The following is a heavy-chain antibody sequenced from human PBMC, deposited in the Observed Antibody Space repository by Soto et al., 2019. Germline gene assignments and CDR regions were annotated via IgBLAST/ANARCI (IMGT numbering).Heavy chain of an antibody. J-gene: IGHJ4*02. Sequence: QVQLVQSGAEVKKPGSSVKVSCKASGGTFSSYTISWVRQAPGQGLEWMGRIIPILGIGNYAQKFQGRVTITADKSTSTAYVELSSLRSEDTAVYYCAGRYGDRDYWGQGTLVTVSS. CDR2: IIPILGIG. V-gene: IGHV1-69*02. CDR3: AGRYGDRDY. CDR1: GGTFSSYT. D-gene: IGHD4-17*01.